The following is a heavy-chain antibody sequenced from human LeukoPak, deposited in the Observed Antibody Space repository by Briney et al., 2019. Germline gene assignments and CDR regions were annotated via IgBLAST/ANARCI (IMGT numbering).Heavy chain of an antibody. CDR1: GGSISSYY. J-gene: IGHJ4*02. CDR2: IYTSGST. CDR3: ARDPPGIAAFDY. V-gene: IGHV4-4*07. D-gene: IGHD6-13*01. Sequence: SETLSLTCTVSGGSISSYYWSWIRQPAGKGLEWIGRIYTSGSTIYNPSLKSRVTMSVDTSKNQFSLKLSAVTAADPAVYYWARDPPGIAAFDYWGQGTLVTVSS.